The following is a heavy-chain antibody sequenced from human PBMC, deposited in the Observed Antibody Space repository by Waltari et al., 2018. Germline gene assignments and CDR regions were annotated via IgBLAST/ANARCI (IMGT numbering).Heavy chain of an antibody. CDR3: AREYCGGECRLFDF. J-gene: IGHJ4*02. V-gene: IGHV1-2*02. Sequence: VQSGAEVMKPGASVKVSCKVSRNVITEHFIHWLRQVPGQGLEWMGWVNPRGGATNFAQRYRGRISVTWDMSLSTSYLGLSGLRSDDTAIYYCAREYCGGECRLFDFWGQGTLVTVSS. D-gene: IGHD2-21*01. CDR2: VNPRGGAT. CDR1: RNVITEHF.